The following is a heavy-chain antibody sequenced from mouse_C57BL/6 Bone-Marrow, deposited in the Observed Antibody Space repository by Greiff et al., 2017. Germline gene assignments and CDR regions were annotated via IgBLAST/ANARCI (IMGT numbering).Heavy chain of an antibody. J-gene: IGHJ1*03. CDR1: GFSLTSYG. D-gene: IGHD2-5*01. CDR2: IWGDGST. V-gene: IGHV2-3*01. CDR3: ANGVTSRYFDV. Sequence: LQESGPGLVAPSQSLSITCTVSGFSLTSYGVSWVRQPPGKGLEWLGVIWGDGSTNYHSALISRLNISKDNSKSQVFLKLNSLQTDDTATYYCANGVTSRYFDVWGTGTTVTVSS.